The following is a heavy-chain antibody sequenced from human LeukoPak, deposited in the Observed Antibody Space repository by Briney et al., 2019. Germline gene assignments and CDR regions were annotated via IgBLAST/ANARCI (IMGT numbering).Heavy chain of an antibody. Sequence: PSETLSLTCVVDGGSFSGYDWSWVRQPPGKGLEWIGEINYGGDTNYNPSLKSRVTISVDTSKNQFSLKVRSVTAADTAVYFCARGLGWKVTPMGLFYMDVWGEGATVTVSS. CDR1: GGSFSGYD. D-gene: IGHD1-1*01. V-gene: IGHV4-34*01. CDR3: ARGLGWKVTPMGLFYMDV. J-gene: IGHJ6*03. CDR2: INYGGDT.